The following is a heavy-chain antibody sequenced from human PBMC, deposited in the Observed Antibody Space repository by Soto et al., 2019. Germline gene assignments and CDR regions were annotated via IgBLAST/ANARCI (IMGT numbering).Heavy chain of an antibody. CDR3: ASWAYESSGEGFDY. Sequence: EVQLVESGGGLVQPGGSLRLSCAASGFTFSSYWMSWVRQAPGKGLEWVANIKQDGSEKYYLDSVKGRFTISRDNAKNSLYLQMNSLRAEDTAVYYCASWAYESSGEGFDYWGQGTLVTVYS. V-gene: IGHV3-7*01. CDR1: GFTFSSYW. J-gene: IGHJ4*02. CDR2: IKQDGSEK. D-gene: IGHD3-22*01.